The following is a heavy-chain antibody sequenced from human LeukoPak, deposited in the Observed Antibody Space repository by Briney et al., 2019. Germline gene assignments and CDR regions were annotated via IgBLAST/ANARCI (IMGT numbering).Heavy chain of an antibody. Sequence: GGSLRLSCAASGFTFTNYAMSWVRQAPGKGLEWVSGISDVEKIPYYSDSVKGRFTIYRDNSKKTVYLQMNNLRAEDTAVYFCARHDSYIPYWGQGIPVTVSS. CDR2: ISDVEKIP. D-gene: IGHD3-10*01. CDR3: ARHDSYIPY. CDR1: GFTFTNYA. V-gene: IGHV3-23*01. J-gene: IGHJ4*02.